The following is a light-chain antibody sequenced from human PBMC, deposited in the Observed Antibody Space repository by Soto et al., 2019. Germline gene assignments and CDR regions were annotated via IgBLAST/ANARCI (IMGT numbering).Light chain of an antibody. Sequence: DTQTSPAPSPLSASGGYGITITGRACPPISNYLAGYQQQPRNITNLLIYAAATLQAGVPSRFSGSGSGTDFTLTISSLHPEDVAAYYCQKYNSAPLTFGGGTKVDIK. CDR3: QKYNSAPLT. CDR2: AAA. V-gene: IGKV1-27*01. J-gene: IGKJ4*01. CDR1: PPISNY.